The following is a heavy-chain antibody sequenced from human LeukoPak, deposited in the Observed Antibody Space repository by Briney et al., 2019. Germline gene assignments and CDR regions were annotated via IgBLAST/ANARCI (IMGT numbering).Heavy chain of an antibody. CDR3: ARDRVGDYVNAFDI. CDR1: GFTFSSYS. Sequence: GGSLRLSCAASGFTFSSYSMNWVRQAPGKGLEWVSSISSSSSYIYYADSVKGRFTISRDNAKNSLYPQMNSLRAEDTAVYYCARDRVGDYVNAFDIWGQGTMVTVS. D-gene: IGHD4-17*01. V-gene: IGHV3-21*01. J-gene: IGHJ3*02. CDR2: ISSSSSYI.